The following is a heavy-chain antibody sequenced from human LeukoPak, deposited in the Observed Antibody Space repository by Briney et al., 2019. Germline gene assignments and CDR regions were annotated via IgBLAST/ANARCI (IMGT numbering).Heavy chain of an antibody. CDR3: AGGYSSSWYYYYGMDV. Sequence: SVKVSCKASGGTFSSYAISWVRQAPGQGLGWMGGIIPIFGTANYAQKFQGRVTITADKSTSTAYMELSSLRSEDTAVYYCAGGYSSSWYYYYGMDVWGKGTTVTVSS. CDR1: GGTFSSYA. D-gene: IGHD6-13*01. J-gene: IGHJ6*04. CDR2: IIPIFGTA. V-gene: IGHV1-69*06.